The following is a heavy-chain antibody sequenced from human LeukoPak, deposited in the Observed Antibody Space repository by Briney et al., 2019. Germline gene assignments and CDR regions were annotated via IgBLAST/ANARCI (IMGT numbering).Heavy chain of an antibody. CDR1: GFTFTDYY. CDR2: ITNSGTTI. V-gene: IGHV3-11*04. D-gene: IGHD5-18*01. CDR3: AKDPPLRIQLWLNIQSVNDY. J-gene: IGHJ4*02. Sequence: GGSLRLSCAASGFTFTDYYMSWIRQAPGKGLEWVSYITNSGTTIYYADSVKGRFTISRDNSKNTLYLQMNSLRAEDTAVYYCAKDPPLRIQLWLNIQSVNDYWGQGTLVTVSS.